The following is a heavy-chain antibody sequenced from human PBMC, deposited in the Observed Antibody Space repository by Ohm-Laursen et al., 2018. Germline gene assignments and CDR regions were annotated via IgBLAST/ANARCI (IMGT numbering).Heavy chain of an antibody. CDR1: GFTFSTYS. J-gene: IGHJ4*02. V-gene: IGHV3-48*01. CDR3: ARGLGTTVADY. CDR2: INSGSSTI. Sequence: SLRLSCSASGFTFSTYSMNWVRQAPGKGLEWVSFINSGSSTIYYADSVKGRFTISRDNAKNSLFLQLNSLRAEDTAVYYCARGLGTTVADYWGQGTLVTVSS. D-gene: IGHD4-23*01.